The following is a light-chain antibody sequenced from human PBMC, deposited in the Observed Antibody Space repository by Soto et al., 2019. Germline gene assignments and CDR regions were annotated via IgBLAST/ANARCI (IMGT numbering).Light chain of an antibody. CDR3: GTWDSSLTSGVI. Sequence: QSVLTQPPSASGTPGQRVTISCSGSSSNIGSNTVNWYQQLPGTAPKLLIYSNNQRPSGVPDRFSGSKSGTSASLAISGLQSEDEADYYCGTWDSSLTSGVIVGGGTKLTVL. V-gene: IGLV1-44*01. J-gene: IGLJ2*01. CDR1: SSNIGSNT. CDR2: SNN.